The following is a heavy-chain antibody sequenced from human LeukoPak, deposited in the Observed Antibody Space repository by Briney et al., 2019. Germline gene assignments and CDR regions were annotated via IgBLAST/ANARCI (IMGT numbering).Heavy chain of an antibody. CDR3: ARGGYCSGGSCYWGYYYYGMDV. CDR1: GGTFSRYA. J-gene: IGHJ6*04. Sequence: GASVKVSCKASGGTFSRYAISWVRQAPGQGLEWMGIINPSGGITSYAQTFQGRVTMTRDTSPRTVYMELSSLRSDDTAVYYGARGGYCSGGSCYWGYYYYGMDVWGKGTTVTVSS. V-gene: IGHV1-46*01. D-gene: IGHD2-15*01. CDR2: INPSGGIT.